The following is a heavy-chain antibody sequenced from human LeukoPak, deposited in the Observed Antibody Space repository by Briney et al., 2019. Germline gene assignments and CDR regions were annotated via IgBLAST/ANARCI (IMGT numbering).Heavy chain of an antibody. V-gene: IGHV3-23*01. CDR3: AKRKNSPGYSSLDQ. CDR1: GFTFSSFA. J-gene: IGHJ4*02. Sequence: GGSLRLSGVASGFTFSSFALDWVRQAQGRGLEWISVVSRTGSTKYYADSVKGRFTVSRDNSKNTVYLQMNSLRVDDSAVYYCAKRKNSPGYSSLDQWGQGTLVTVSS. CDR2: VSRTGSTK. D-gene: IGHD2-15*01.